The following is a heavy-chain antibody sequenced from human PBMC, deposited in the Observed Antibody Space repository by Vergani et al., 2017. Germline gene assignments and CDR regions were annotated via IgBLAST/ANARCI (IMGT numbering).Heavy chain of an antibody. CDR3: ARVGGAVAVTVFDP. V-gene: IGHV1-46*01. Sequence: QVQLVQSGAEVKKPGASVKVSCKASGYTFTSYYMHWVRQAPGQGLEWMGIINPSGGSTSYAQKFQGRVTMTRDTSKNQFSLKLSSVTAADTAVYYCARVGGAVAVTVFDPWGQGTLVTVSS. J-gene: IGHJ5*02. CDR2: INPSGGST. CDR1: GYTFTSYY. D-gene: IGHD6-19*01.